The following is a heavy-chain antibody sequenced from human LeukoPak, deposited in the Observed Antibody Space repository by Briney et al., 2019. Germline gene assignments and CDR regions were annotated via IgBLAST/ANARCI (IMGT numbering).Heavy chain of an antibody. CDR3: ARLDYYGSGSYYSLGP. J-gene: IGHJ5*02. Sequence: GESLRISCKGSGYSFTSYWISWVRQMPGKGLEWMGRIDPSDSYTNYSPSFQGHVTISADKSISTAYLQWSSLKASDTAMYYCARLDYYGSGSYYSLGPWGQGTLVTVSS. CDR1: GYSFTSYW. V-gene: IGHV5-10-1*01. CDR2: IDPSDSYT. D-gene: IGHD3-10*01.